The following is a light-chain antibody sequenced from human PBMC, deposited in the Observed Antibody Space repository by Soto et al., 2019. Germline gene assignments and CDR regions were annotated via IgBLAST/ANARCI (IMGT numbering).Light chain of an antibody. CDR1: QSVSSSY. CDR2: GAS. Sequence: ETVLTQSPGTLSLSPGERATLSCRASQSVSSSYLAWYQQKPGQAPRLLIYGASTRVTGIPDRFSGSGSGTDFTLTISRLEPEDFAVYHCQQYGDSITFGGGTKVEIK. V-gene: IGKV3-20*01. CDR3: QQYGDSIT. J-gene: IGKJ4*01.